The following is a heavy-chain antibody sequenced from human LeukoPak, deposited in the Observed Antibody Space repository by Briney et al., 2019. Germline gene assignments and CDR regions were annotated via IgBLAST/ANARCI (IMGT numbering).Heavy chain of an antibody. D-gene: IGHD6-19*01. CDR3: ARDELGSGWYYGAFDI. V-gene: IGHV4-34*01. CDR1: GGSFSGYY. CDR2: INHSGST. J-gene: IGHJ3*02. Sequence: SETLSLTCAVYGGSFSGYYWSWIRQPPGKGLEWIGEINHSGSTNYNPSLKSRVTISVDTSKNQFSLKLSSVTAADTAVYYCARDELGSGWYYGAFDIWGQGTMVTVSS.